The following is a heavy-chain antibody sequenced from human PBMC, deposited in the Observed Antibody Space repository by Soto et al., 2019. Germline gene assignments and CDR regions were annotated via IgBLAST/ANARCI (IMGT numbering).Heavy chain of an antibody. J-gene: IGHJ5*02. CDR2: IIPILGIA. D-gene: IGHD2-2*01. CDR1: GGTFSSYT. CDR3: ARGYCSSTSCYPPGTNWFDP. Sequence: GASVKVSCKASGGTFSSYTISWVRQAPGQGLEWMGRIIPILGIASYAQKFQGRVTITADKSTSTAYMELSSLRSEDTAVYYCARGYCSSTSCYPPGTNWFDPWGQGTLVTVSS. V-gene: IGHV1-69*02.